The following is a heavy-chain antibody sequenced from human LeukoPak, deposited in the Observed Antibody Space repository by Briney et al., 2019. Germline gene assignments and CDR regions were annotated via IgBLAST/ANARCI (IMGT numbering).Heavy chain of an antibody. Sequence: PGRSLRLSCAASGFSFSSYAMHWVRQAPGKGLGWVAVISYDGSNKYYADSVKGRFTISRDNSKNTLHLQMNSLRAEDTAVYYCARSRSWYYFDYWGQGTLVTVSS. CDR1: GFSFSSYA. D-gene: IGHD2-15*01. CDR3: ARSRSWYYFDY. V-gene: IGHV3-30-3*01. CDR2: ISYDGSNK. J-gene: IGHJ4*02.